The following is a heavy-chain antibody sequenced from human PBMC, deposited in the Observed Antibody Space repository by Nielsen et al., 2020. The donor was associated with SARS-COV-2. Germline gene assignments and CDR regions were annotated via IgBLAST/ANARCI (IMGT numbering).Heavy chain of an antibody. V-gene: IGHV1-69*13. Sequence: SVKVSCKASGGTFSSYAISWVRQAPGQGLEWMGGIIPIFGTANYAQKFQGRVTITADESTSTAYMELSSLRSEDTAVYYCATSFNSSSWYQSAFDIWGQGTMVTVSS. CDR2: IIPIFGTA. J-gene: IGHJ3*02. D-gene: IGHD6-13*01. CDR1: GGTFSSYA. CDR3: ATSFNSSSWYQSAFDI.